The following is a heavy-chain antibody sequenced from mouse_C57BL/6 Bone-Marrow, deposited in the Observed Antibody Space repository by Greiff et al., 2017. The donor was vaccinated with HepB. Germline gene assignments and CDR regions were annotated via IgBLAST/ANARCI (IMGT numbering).Heavy chain of an antibody. CDR3: ARGFCYGSTYCDY. V-gene: IGHV1-81*01. J-gene: IGHJ2*01. CDR2: IYPRSGNT. D-gene: IGHD1-1*01. Sequence: VQLQQSGAELARPGASVKLSCKASGYTFTSYGISWVKQSTGQGLEWIGEIYPRSGNTYYNEKFKGKATLTADKSSSTAYMELRSLTSEDSAVYFCARGFCYGSTYCDYGGRDTTLTVSS. CDR1: GYTFTSYG.